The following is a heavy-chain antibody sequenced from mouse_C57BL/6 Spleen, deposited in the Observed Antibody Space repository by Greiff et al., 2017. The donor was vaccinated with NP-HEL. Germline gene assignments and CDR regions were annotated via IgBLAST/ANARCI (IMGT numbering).Heavy chain of an antibody. CDR2: IWSGGST. V-gene: IGHV2-2*01. Sequence: QVQLKESGPGLVQPSQSLSITCTVSGFSFTSYGVHWVRQSPGKGLEWLGVIWSGGSTDYNAAFISRLSISKDNSKSQVFFKMNSLQADDTAIYYCARNGDYEFAYWGQGTLVTVSA. CDR1: GFSFTSYG. J-gene: IGHJ3*01. D-gene: IGHD2-4*01. CDR3: ARNGDYEFAY.